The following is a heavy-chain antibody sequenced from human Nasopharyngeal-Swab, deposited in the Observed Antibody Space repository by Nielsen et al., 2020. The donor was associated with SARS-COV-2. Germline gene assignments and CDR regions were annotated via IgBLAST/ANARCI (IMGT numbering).Heavy chain of an antibody. CDR3: AKDILYESGGHDAFDI. V-gene: IGHV3-9*01. CDR2: ISWNSGSI. D-gene: IGHD4-23*01. CDR1: GFTFSNYC. J-gene: IGHJ3*02. Sequence: SLKISCAASGFTFSNYCMSWVRQAPGKGLEWVSGISWNSGSIGYADSVKGRFTISRDNAKNSLYLQMNSLRAEDTALYYCAKDILYESGGHDAFDIWGQGTMVTVSS.